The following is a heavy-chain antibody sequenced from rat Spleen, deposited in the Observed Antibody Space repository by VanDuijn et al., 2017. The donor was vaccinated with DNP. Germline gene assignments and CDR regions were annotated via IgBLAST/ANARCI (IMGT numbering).Heavy chain of an antibody. V-gene: IGHV5-27*01. D-gene: IGHD1-4*01. Sequence: EVQLVESGGGLLQPGRSLKLSCAASGFTFSSYDMAWVRQAPSKGLEWVASITNSGGSIYYRDSLKGRITISRDNAKSTLYLQMDSLRSEDTATYYCTTGAGSPWGQGTSVTVSS. CDR2: ITNSGGSI. CDR1: GFTFSSYD. J-gene: IGHJ4*01. CDR3: TTGAGSP.